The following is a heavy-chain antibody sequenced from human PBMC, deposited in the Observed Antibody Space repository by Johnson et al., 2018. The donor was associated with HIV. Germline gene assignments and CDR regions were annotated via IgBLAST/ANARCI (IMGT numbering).Heavy chain of an antibody. CDR3: ARGKLPAALRRGDAFDI. CDR1: GLTFADYD. Sequence: VQLVESGGNVVRPGGSLRLSCAASGLTFADYDMSWVRQAPGKGLEWVSGINWNGGSTGYADSVKGRFTISRDTAKNSLYLQMNSLRAEDTALYYCARGKLPAALRRGDAFDIWGQGTMVTVSS. D-gene: IGHD2-2*01. V-gene: IGHV3-20*04. J-gene: IGHJ3*02. CDR2: INWNGGST.